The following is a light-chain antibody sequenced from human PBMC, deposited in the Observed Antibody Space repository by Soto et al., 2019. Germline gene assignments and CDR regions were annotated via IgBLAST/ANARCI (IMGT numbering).Light chain of an antibody. CDR2: SAS. V-gene: IGKV1-39*01. Sequence: DIPMTQSPSSLSASVGDRVTITCRASQSIDNYLNWYQQKSGKAPQLLIYSASHLQSGVPSRFSGGGSGTDFILTISSLQPEDSAIYFCQQSITAPLTFGGGTKVEIK. J-gene: IGKJ4*01. CDR3: QQSITAPLT. CDR1: QSIDNY.